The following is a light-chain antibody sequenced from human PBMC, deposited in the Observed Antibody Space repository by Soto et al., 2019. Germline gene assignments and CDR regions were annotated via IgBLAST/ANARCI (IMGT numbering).Light chain of an antibody. Sequence: QLVLTQPASVSGSPGQSITISCTGTSSDVGGYNFVSWYQQYPGKAPKLMIYEVNNRPSGVSNRFSGSKSGNTASLTISGLRAEDEADYYCSSWTSRTTQVLGGGTQLTVL. CDR1: SSDVGGYNF. V-gene: IGLV2-14*01. CDR3: SSWTSRTTQV. CDR2: EVN. J-gene: IGLJ3*02.